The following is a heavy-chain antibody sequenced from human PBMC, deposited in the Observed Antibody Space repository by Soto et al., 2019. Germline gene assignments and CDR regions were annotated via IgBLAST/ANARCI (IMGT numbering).Heavy chain of an antibody. CDR3: ASGPLNGQLWCPDY. V-gene: IGHV3-9*01. CDR2: ISWNSGTI. CDR1: GFSFDDYA. J-gene: IGHJ4*02. D-gene: IGHD5-18*01. Sequence: QPGGSLRLSCAASGFSFDDYAMHWVRQAPGKGLEWVSGISWNSGTIGYADSVKGRFTISRDNAKNSLYLQMNSLRAEDTSVYYCASGPLNGQLWCPDYWGQGTLVTVSS.